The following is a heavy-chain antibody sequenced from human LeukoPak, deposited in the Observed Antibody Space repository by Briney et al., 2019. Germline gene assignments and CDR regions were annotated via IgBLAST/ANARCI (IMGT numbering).Heavy chain of an antibody. CDR3: ASLAKAGLLRYPPRFDY. CDR2: IYYSGTP. CDR1: GDSISSSTYH. D-gene: IGHD1-26*01. V-gene: IGHV4-39*07. J-gene: IGHJ4*02. Sequence: SHTLSLTCTVSGDSISSSTYHGGAIRQPPGKGQERIGTIYYSGTPYYNPSLKSRVTISLDTPNNEFSLKLSSVTAADTAVYYCASLAKAGLLRYPPRFDYWRQGTLVRVSS.